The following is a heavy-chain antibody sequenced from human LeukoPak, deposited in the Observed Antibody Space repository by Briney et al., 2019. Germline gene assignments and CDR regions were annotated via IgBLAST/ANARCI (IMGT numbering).Heavy chain of an antibody. D-gene: IGHD3-3*01. Sequence: QPGESLRLSCAASGFTFSIYWMHWVRQAPGKGLVWVSRINSDGSSTSYADSVKGRFTISRDNAKSTLYLQMNSLRAEDTAVYYCARDEDWSGYYGAFDIWGQGTMVTVSS. CDR2: INSDGSST. J-gene: IGHJ3*02. V-gene: IGHV3-74*01. CDR1: GFTFSIYW. CDR3: ARDEDWSGYYGAFDI.